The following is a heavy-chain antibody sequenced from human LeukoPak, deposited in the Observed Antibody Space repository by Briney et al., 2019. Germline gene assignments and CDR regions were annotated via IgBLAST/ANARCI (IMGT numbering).Heavy chain of an antibody. V-gene: IGHV3-23*01. CDR2: ISGSGGST. J-gene: IGHJ4*02. D-gene: IGHD6-13*01. CDR1: GFTFSSYA. Sequence: PGGSLRLSCAASGFTFSSYAMSWVRQAPGKGLEWVSAISGSGGSTYYADSVKGRFTISRDNSKNTLYLQMNSLRAEDAAVYYCAKSLSQQQLAFDYWGQGTLVTASS. CDR3: AKSLSQQQLAFDY.